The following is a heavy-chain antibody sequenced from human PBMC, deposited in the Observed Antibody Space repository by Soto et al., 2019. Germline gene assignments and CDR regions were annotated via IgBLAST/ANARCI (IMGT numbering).Heavy chain of an antibody. CDR2: IYHSGST. CDR1: VYSLSSGYY. J-gene: IGHJ5*02. V-gene: IGHV4-38-2*01. CDR3: ASMAGSSSSGGWFDP. Sequence: SETLARTGAGSVYSLSSGYYWGWIRQPPGKGLEWIGSIYHSGSTYYNPSLKSRVTISVDTSKNQFSLKLSSVTAADTAVYYCASMAGSSSSGGWFDPWGQGTLVTVSS. D-gene: IGHD6-6*01.